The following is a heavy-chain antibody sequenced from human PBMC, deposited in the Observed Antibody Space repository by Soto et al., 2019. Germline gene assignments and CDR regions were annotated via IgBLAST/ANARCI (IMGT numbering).Heavy chain of an antibody. CDR1: GGTFSSYA. CDR3: AEGYDFWSGRWGGMDV. V-gene: IGHV1-69*01. J-gene: IGHJ6*02. D-gene: IGHD3-3*01. CDR2: IIPIFGTA. Sequence: QVQLVQSGAEVKKPGSSVKVSCKASGGTFSSYAISWVRQAPGQGLEWMGGIIPIFGTANYAQKFQGRVTITADESKSTAYMELSSLRSEDTAVYYCAEGYDFWSGRWGGMDVWGQGTTVTVSS.